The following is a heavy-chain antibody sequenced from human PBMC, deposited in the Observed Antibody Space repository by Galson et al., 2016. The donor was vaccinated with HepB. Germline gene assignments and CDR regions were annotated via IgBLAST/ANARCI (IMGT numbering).Heavy chain of an antibody. V-gene: IGHV3-30-3*01. J-gene: IGHJ4*02. CDR1: GSTLSRYT. D-gene: IGHD3-3*01. CDR2: ISHDGSGK. Sequence: SLRLSCAVSGSTLSRYTMHWVRQAPGRGLEWVALISHDGSGKYYADSVKGRFTVSRDNSKKTLYLMMDTLRTDDTGVYYCARDEWRISNYFDHWGQGTLVTVSS. CDR3: ARDEWRISNYFDH.